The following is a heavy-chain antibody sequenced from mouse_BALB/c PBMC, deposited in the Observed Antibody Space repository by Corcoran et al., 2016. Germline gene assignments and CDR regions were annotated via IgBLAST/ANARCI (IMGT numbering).Heavy chain of an antibody. CDR2: INTYTGEP. V-gene: IGHV9-3-1*01. CDR3: ARALRYAMDY. CDR1: GYTFTNYG. Sequence: QIQLVQSGPELKKPGETVKISCKASGYTFTNYGMNWVKQAPGKGLKWMGWINTYTGEPTYADDFKGRFAFSLETSASTAYLQINNLKNEDTATYCCARALRYAMDYWGQGTSVTVSS. J-gene: IGHJ4*01.